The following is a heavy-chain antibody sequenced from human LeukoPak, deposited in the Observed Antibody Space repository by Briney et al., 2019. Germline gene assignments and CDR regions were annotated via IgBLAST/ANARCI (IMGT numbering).Heavy chain of an antibody. CDR1: GGSISSGSDYF. Sequence: SETLSLTCTVSGGSISSGSDYFWDWIRQPPGKGLEWIGDIHYTGTTDYNPSLKSRVTISVDTSRNQFSLKLSSVTAADTAVYYCARADNMVRGSTRNWFDPWGQGTLVTVSS. D-gene: IGHD3-10*01. CDR3: ARADNMVRGSTRNWFDP. J-gene: IGHJ5*02. CDR2: IHYTGTT. V-gene: IGHV4-39*01.